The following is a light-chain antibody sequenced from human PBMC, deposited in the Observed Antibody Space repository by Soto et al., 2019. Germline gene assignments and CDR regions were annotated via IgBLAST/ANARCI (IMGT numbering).Light chain of an antibody. CDR1: QTISSH. Sequence: DIQMTQSPSSLSASVGDRVIITSRASQTISSHLNWYQQKPGKAPNLLVYAASSLQSGVPSRFTGSGSGTDFTLTISSLQPEDFATYFCQRSYTTPITFGQGTRL. CDR3: QRSYTTPIT. CDR2: AAS. J-gene: IGKJ5*01. V-gene: IGKV1-39*01.